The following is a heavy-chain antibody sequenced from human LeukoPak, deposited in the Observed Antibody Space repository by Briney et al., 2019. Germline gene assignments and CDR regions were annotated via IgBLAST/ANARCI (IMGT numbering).Heavy chain of an antibody. CDR3: AKPRSLYYYYGMDV. J-gene: IGHJ6*02. CDR2: ISGSGGST. Sequence: GGSLRLSCAASGFTFSSYAMSWVRQAPGKGLEWVSAISGSGGSTYYADSVKGRCTISRDNSKNTLYLQMNSLRAEDTAVYYCAKPRSLYYYYGMDVWGQGTTVTVSS. V-gene: IGHV3-23*01. CDR1: GFTFSSYA.